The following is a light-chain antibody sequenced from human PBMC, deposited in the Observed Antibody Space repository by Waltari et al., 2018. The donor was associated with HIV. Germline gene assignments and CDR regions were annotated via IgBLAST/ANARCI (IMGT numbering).Light chain of an antibody. CDR3: QSYDRSLSGYVV. Sequence: QSALTQPASVSGAPGQRVTISCTGSSSNIGAGFDVHWYQQLPGTVPKLLIYGNSNRPSGVPHRFSGSKSGTSASLAITGLQAEDEADYYCQSYDRSLSGYVVFGGGTKLTVL. CDR1: SSNIGAGFD. V-gene: IGLV1-40*01. J-gene: IGLJ2*01. CDR2: GNS.